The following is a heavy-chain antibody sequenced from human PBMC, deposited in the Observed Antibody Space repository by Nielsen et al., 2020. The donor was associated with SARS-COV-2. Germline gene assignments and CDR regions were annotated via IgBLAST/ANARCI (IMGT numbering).Heavy chain of an antibody. Sequence: GESLKISCAASGFIFSSYSMNWVRQAPGKGLEWVSSISSSSSYIYYADSVKGRFTISRDNAKNSLYLQMNSLRAEDTAVYYCAKQYSDNYYDAFDIWGQGTMVTVSS. CDR3: AKQYSDNYYDAFDI. CDR1: GFIFSSYS. J-gene: IGHJ3*02. V-gene: IGHV3-21*01. CDR2: ISSSSSYI. D-gene: IGHD5-12*01.